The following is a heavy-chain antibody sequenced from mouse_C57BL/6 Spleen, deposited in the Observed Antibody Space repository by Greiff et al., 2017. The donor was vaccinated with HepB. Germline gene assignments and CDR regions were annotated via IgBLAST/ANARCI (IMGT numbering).Heavy chain of an antibody. Sequence: QVQLQQPGAELVMPGASVKLSCKASGYTFTSYWMHWVKQRPGQGLEWIGEIDPSDSYTNYNQKFKGKSILTVDKSSSTAYMQLSSLTSEDSAVYYCARKKLAYYFDYWGQGTTLTVSS. CDR3: ARKKLAYYFDY. CDR2: IDPSDSYT. D-gene: IGHD4-1*01. V-gene: IGHV1-69*01. J-gene: IGHJ2*01. CDR1: GYTFTSYW.